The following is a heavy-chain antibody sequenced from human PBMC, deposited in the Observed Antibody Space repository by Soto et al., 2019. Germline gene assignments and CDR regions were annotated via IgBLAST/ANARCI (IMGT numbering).Heavy chain of an antibody. V-gene: IGHV4-30-2*01. CDR3: ARQSRGIYCISTSCEGHWFDP. D-gene: IGHD2-2*01. Sequence: SETLSLTCAVSGGSISSGGYSWSWIRQPPGKGLEWIGYIYHSGSTYYNPSLKSRVTISVDRSKNQFSLKLSSVTAADTAVYYCARQSRGIYCISTSCEGHWFDPWGQGTLVTVSS. CDR1: GGSISSGGYS. J-gene: IGHJ5*02. CDR2: IYHSGST.